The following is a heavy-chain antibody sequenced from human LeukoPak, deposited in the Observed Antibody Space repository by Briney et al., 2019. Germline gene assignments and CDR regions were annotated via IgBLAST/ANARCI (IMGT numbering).Heavy chain of an antibody. CDR1: GFTFSSYG. CDR3: AKGPWAYCGGDCYYFDY. CDR2: IRYDGSNK. V-gene: IGHV3-30*02. J-gene: IGHJ4*02. Sequence: GGSLRLSCAAPGFTFSSYGMHSVRQAPGKRLEWVAFIRYDGSNKYYADSVNGRFTISRDNTKNTLYLQMNSLRAEDTAVYYCAKGPWAYCGGDCYYFDYWGQGTLVTVSS. D-gene: IGHD2-21*02.